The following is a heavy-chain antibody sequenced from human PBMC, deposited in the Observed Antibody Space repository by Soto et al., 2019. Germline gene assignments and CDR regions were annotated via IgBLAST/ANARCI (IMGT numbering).Heavy chain of an antibody. CDR1: GYTFTGYY. V-gene: IGHV1-2*04. D-gene: IGHD3-16*01. Sequence: ASVKVSCKASGYTFTGYYMQWVRQAPGQGLEWMGWINPKSGGTNYAQKFQGWVTMTRDTSISTAHMELSSLRSEDTAVYYCASVPTGDDAFDIWGQGTMVTVSS. J-gene: IGHJ3*02. CDR3: ASVPTGDDAFDI. CDR2: INPKSGGT.